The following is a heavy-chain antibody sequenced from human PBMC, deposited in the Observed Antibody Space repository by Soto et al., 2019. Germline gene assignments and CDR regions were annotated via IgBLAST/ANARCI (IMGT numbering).Heavy chain of an antibody. CDR2: IIPIFGTA. CDR1: GGTFSSYA. CDR3: ARVNIVVVTAMWVFDY. D-gene: IGHD2-21*02. J-gene: IGHJ4*02. Sequence: GASVKVSCKASGGTFSSYAISWVRQAPGQGLEWMGGIIPIFGTANYAQKFQGRVTITADESTSTAYMELSSLRSEDTAVYYCARVNIVVVTAMWVFDYWGQGTLVTVSS. V-gene: IGHV1-69*13.